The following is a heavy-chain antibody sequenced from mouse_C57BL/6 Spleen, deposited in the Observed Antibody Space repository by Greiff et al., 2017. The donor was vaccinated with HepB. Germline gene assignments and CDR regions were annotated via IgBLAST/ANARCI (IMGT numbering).Heavy chain of an antibody. V-gene: IGHV1-15*01. J-gene: IGHJ2*01. D-gene: IGHD1-1*01. CDR3: TRFRVLLRCFDY. Sequence: VKLQQSGAELVRPGASVTLSCKASGYTFTDYEMHWVKQTPVHGLEWIGAIDPETGGTAYNQKFKGKAILTADKSSSTAYMELRSLTSEDSAVYYCTRFRVLLRCFDYWGQGTTLTVSS. CDR1: GYTFTDYE. CDR2: IDPETGGT.